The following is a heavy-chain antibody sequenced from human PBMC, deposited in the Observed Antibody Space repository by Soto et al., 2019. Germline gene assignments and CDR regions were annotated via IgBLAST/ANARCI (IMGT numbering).Heavy chain of an antibody. CDR2: ISAYNGNT. CDR3: ARVLWDGDYAEGFDY. CDR1: GYTFTSYG. V-gene: IGHV1-18*01. J-gene: IGHJ4*02. D-gene: IGHD4-17*01. Sequence: ASVKVSCKASGYTFTSYGISWVRQAPGQGLEWMGWISAYNGNTNYAQKLQGRVTMTTDTSTSTAYMELRSLRSDDTAVYYCARVLWDGDYAEGFDYWGQGTLVTVSS.